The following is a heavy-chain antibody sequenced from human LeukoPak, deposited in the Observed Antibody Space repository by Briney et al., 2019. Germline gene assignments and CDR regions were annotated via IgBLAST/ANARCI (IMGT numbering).Heavy chain of an antibody. V-gene: IGHV3-53*01. CDR2: IYSGGST. Sequence: GGSLRLSCAASGFTVSSNYMSWVRQAPGKGLEWVSVIYSGGSTHYADSVKGRFTISRDNSKNTVYIQMNSLTAEDTAVYYCASMLGSGSGTYLFDFWGQGTLVTVSS. J-gene: IGHJ4*02. CDR3: ASMLGSGSGTYLFDF. D-gene: IGHD3-10*01. CDR1: GFTVSSNY.